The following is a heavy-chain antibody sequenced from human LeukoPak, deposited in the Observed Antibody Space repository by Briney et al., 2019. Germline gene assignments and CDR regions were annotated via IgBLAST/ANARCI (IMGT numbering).Heavy chain of an antibody. Sequence: ASVKVSCKASGYTFTSYYMHWVRQAPGQGLEWMGIIKPSGDSSSYAQKFQGRVTMTRDTSTSTVYMELSSLRSEDTAVYYCARDGAYYYESSAYYANWGQGTQVTVSS. V-gene: IGHV1-46*01. CDR2: IKPSGDSS. D-gene: IGHD3-22*01. CDR3: ARDGAYYYESSAYYAN. CDR1: GYTFTSYY. J-gene: IGHJ4*02.